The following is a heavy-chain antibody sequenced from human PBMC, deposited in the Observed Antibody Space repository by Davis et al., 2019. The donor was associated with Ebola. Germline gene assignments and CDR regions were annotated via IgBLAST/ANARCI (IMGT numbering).Heavy chain of an antibody. CDR3: ARVQYYDFWSGYYPLYFDY. D-gene: IGHD3-3*01. J-gene: IGHJ4*02. Sequence: ASVKVSCKASGGTFSSFAVGWVRQAPGQGLEWMGWINPNSGGTNYAQKFQGRVTMTRDTSISTAYMELSRLRSDDTAVYYCARVQYYDFWSGYYPLYFDYWGQGTLVTVSS. V-gene: IGHV1-2*02. CDR1: GGTFSSFA. CDR2: INPNSGGT.